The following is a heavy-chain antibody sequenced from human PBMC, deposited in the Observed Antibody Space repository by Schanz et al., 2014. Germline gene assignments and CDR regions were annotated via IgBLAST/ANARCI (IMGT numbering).Heavy chain of an antibody. CDR1: GFGFSSYS. D-gene: IGHD3-10*01. CDR3: ARPALWFGDNCFDP. Sequence: GQLVESGGGLIQPGGSLRLSCAASGFGFSSYSMNWVRQAPGKGLEWISYITYNGGTIYYADSVKGRFTISRDNAKNSLYLQMNSLRAEDTAVYYCARPALWFGDNCFDPWGQGTLVTVSS. V-gene: IGHV3-48*01. CDR2: ITYNGGTI. J-gene: IGHJ5*02.